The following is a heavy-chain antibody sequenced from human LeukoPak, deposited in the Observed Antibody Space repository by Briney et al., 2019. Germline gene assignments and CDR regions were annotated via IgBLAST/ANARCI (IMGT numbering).Heavy chain of an antibody. CDR3: AREGVATIDTNWFDP. J-gene: IGHJ5*02. CDR2: INPNSGGT. V-gene: IGHV1-2*02. CDR1: GYTFTGYY. Sequence: ASVKVSCKPSGYTFTGYYMHWGRQAPGQGLEWMGWINPNSGGTNYAQKFQGRVTMTRDTSISTAYMELSRLRSDDTAVYYCAREGVATIDTNWFDPWGQGTLVTVSS. D-gene: IGHD5-12*01.